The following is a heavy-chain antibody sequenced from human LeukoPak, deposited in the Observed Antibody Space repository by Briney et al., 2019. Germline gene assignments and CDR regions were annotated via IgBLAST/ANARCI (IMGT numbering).Heavy chain of an antibody. V-gene: IGHV3-33*01. CDR3: ARDAPLRYFDWLSYGMDV. Sequence: GGSLRLSCAASGFTFSSYGIHWVRQAPGKGLEWVAVIWYGGSNKYYADSVKGRFTISRDNSKNTLYLQMNSLRAEDTAVYYCARDAPLRYFDWLSYGMDVWGQGTTVTVSS. D-gene: IGHD3-9*01. CDR1: GFTFSSYG. CDR2: IWYGGSNK. J-gene: IGHJ6*02.